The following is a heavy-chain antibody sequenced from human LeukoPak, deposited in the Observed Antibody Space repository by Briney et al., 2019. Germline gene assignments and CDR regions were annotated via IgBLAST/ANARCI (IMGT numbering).Heavy chain of an antibody. Sequence: SETLSLTCTVSGGSISSYYWSWIRQPPGKGLEWIGYIYYSGSTNYNPSLKSRVTISVDTSKNQFSLKLSSVTAADTAVYYCARPEGPAAIDNAFDIWGQGTMVTVSS. J-gene: IGHJ3*02. V-gene: IGHV4-59*08. D-gene: IGHD2-2*01. CDR3: ARPEGPAAIDNAFDI. CDR1: GGSISSYY. CDR2: IYYSGST.